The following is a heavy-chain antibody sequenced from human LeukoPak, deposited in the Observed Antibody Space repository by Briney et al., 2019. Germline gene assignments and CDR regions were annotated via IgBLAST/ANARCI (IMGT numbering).Heavy chain of an antibody. J-gene: IGHJ2*01. CDR3: ARFLAYCGGDCSNWYFDL. CDR2: INHSGRT. V-gene: IGHV4-34*01. CDR1: GVSFSGYY. Sequence: SETLSLTCAVYGVSFSGYYWSWIRQPPGKGLEWIGEINHSGRTNYNPSLKSRVTISVDTSKNQFSLKLRFVTAADTAVYYCARFLAYCGGDCSNWYFDLWGRGTLVTVSS. D-gene: IGHD2-21*02.